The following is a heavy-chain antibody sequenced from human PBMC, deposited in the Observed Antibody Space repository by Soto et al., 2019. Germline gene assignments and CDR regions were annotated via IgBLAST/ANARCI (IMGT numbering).Heavy chain of an antibody. CDR3: SLFSDTATGGVAYYSMDV. D-gene: IGHD5-18*01. CDR1: GFTFSNYG. V-gene: IGHV3-30*03. CDR2: ISYDGSDE. Sequence: QVQLVESGGGVVQPGRSLRLACAASGFTFSNYGMHWVRQAPGKGLEWVAVISYDGSDEYYADSVKGRFTISRDNSKNRLSLLMNSLRAADTAVYYSSLFSDTATGGVAYYSMDVWGQGTTVTVSS. J-gene: IGHJ6*02.